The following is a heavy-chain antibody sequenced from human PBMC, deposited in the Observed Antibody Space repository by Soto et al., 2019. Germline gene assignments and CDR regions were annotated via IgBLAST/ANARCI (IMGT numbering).Heavy chain of an antibody. D-gene: IGHD2-15*01. CDR1: GGSISSGGYY. V-gene: IGHV4-31*03. Sequence: SETLSLTCTVSGGSISSGGYYWSWIRQHPGKGLEWIGYIYYSGSTYYNPSLKGRVTISVDTSKNQFSLKLSSVTAADTAVYYCARDHIVYCSGGSCFYVWGQGTLVPVSS. J-gene: IGHJ4*02. CDR2: IYYSGST. CDR3: ARDHIVYCSGGSCFYV.